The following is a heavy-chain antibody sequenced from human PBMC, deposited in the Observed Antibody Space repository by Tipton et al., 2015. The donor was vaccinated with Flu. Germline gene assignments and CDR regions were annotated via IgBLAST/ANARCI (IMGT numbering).Heavy chain of an antibody. V-gene: IGHV4-39*01. D-gene: IGHD4-17*01. CDR1: GGSITSSSYY. CDR2: IYYSGST. Sequence: TLSLTCTVSGGSITSSSYYWGWIRQPPGKGLEWIGTIYYSGSTYYNPSLKSRVTISVDTSKNHFSLNLSSVPAADTAVYYCARQDYGDYKRPRWWARFDPWGQGTLVTVSS. CDR3: ARQDYGDYKRPRWWARFDP. J-gene: IGHJ5*02.